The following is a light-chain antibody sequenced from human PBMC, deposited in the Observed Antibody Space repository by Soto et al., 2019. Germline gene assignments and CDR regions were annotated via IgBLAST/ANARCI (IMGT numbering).Light chain of an antibody. CDR1: SVSVYNY. J-gene: IGLJ3*02. CDR2: EVS. V-gene: IGLV2-8*01. CDR3: SSYVGSDIWV. Sequence: QSVLTQPPSASGSRGQSVTISCTGTSVSVYNYLSWFQQHPGKAPKLIIYEVSKRPSGVPDRFSGSKSGNTASLTVSGLQADDEADYYCSSYVGSDIWVFGGGTKLTVL.